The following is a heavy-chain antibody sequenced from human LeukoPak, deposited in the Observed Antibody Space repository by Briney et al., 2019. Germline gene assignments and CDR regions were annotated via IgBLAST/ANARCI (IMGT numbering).Heavy chain of an antibody. CDR2: IKSKTDYGTT. D-gene: IGHD6-6*01. J-gene: IGHJ4*02. CDR3: AKGSYTSSSRGLDY. V-gene: IGHV3-15*01. CDR1: GFTFSDAW. Sequence: GGSLRLSCAASGFTFSDAWMHWVRQAPGKGLEWVGRIKSKTDYGTTEYAAPVKGRFTISRDNSKNTLYLQMNSLGAEDTAVYYCAKGSYTSSSRGLDYWGQGTLVTVSS.